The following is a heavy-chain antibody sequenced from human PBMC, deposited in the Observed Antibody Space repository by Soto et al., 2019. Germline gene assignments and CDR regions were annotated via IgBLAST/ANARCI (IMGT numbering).Heavy chain of an antibody. CDR1: GCTVSSNY. Sequence: PGGSLRLSCAATGCTVSSNYMGWVRQAPGKGLEWVSVIYSGGSTYYADSVKGRFTISRDNSKNTLYLQMNSLRAEDTAVYYCAVYSNNYYYYGMDVWGQGTTVTVSS. J-gene: IGHJ6*02. D-gene: IGHD4-4*01. CDR2: IYSGGST. V-gene: IGHV3-66*01. CDR3: AVYSNNYYYYGMDV.